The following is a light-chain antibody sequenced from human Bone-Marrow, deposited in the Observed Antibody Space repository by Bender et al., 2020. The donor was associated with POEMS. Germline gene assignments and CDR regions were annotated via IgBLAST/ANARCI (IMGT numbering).Light chain of an antibody. Sequence: QSALTQPASVSGSPGQSITISCTGTSSDVGGYNYVSWYQQHPGKAPKLMIYDVTIRPSGVSYRFSASKSGSSASLAISGLQSEDAADYYCSTWDDRLNAWLFGGGTKLTVL. V-gene: IGLV2-14*01. CDR2: DVT. J-gene: IGLJ3*02. CDR1: SSDVGGYNY. CDR3: STWDDRLNAWL.